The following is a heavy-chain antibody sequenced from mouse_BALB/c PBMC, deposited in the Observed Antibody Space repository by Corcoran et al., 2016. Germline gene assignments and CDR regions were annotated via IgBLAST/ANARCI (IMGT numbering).Heavy chain of an antibody. V-gene: IGHV1-84*02. J-gene: IGHJ2*01. D-gene: IGHD1-2*01. Sequence: QIQLQQSGPELVKPGASVKISCKASGCTFTDYYINWVKQKRGPGLEWSGWIYPGSGNTKYNEKFKGKATMTVDTSSTTAYMQLSSLTSEDTAVYLCARHQFITTARYFDYWGQGTTLTVSS. CDR2: IYPGSGNT. CDR1: GCTFTDYY. CDR3: ARHQFITTARYFDY.